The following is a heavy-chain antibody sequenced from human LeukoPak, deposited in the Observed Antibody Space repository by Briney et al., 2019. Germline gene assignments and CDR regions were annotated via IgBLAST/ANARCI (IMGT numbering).Heavy chain of an antibody. CDR3: AREQWDDAFDI. CDR1: AYSFSTYD. Sequence: ASVKVSCKASAYSFSTYDINWVRQATGQGLEWMGWISAYNGNTNYAQKLQGRVTMTTDTSTSTAYMELRSLRSDDTAVYYCAREQWDDAFDIWGQGTMVTVSS. J-gene: IGHJ3*02. V-gene: IGHV1-18*01. D-gene: IGHD1-26*01. CDR2: ISAYNGNT.